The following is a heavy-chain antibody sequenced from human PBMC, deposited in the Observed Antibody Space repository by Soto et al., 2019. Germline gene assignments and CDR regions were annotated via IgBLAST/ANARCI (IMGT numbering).Heavy chain of an antibody. CDR3: AHSFLCSSTSCPFGVYNWFDP. V-gene: IGHV2-5*02. D-gene: IGHD2-2*01. CDR1: GFSLSTSGVG. J-gene: IGHJ5*02. CDR2: IYWDDDK. Sequence: QITLKESGPTLVKPTQTLTLTCTFSGFSLSTSGVGVGWIRQPPGKALEWLALIYWDDDKRYSPSLKSRLTITKDTSKNQVVLTMTNMDPVDTATYYCAHSFLCSSTSCPFGVYNWFDPWGQGTLVTVSS.